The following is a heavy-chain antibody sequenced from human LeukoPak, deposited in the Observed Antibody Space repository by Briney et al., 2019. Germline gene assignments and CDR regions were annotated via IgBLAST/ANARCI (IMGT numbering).Heavy chain of an antibody. Sequence: PGGSLRLPCAASGFTFSSYAMSWVRQAPGKGLEWVSAISGSGGSTYYADSVKGRFTISRDNSKNTLYLQMNSLRAEDTAVYYCAKFWGVTMIVVVHDAFDIWGQGTMVTVSS. CDR3: AKFWGVTMIVVVHDAFDI. CDR1: GFTFSSYA. CDR2: ISGSGGST. D-gene: IGHD3-22*01. J-gene: IGHJ3*02. V-gene: IGHV3-23*01.